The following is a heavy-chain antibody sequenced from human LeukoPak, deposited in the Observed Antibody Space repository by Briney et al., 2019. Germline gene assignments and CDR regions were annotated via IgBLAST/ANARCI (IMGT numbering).Heavy chain of an antibody. D-gene: IGHD3-10*01. CDR2: IYYSGTT. V-gene: IGHV4-61*10. J-gene: IGHJ6*03. Sequence: SETLSLTCTVSGDSISSGDYYWSWIRQPAGKGLEWIGSIYYSGTTYYNPSLKSRVTISVDTSKNQFSLKLSSVTTADTAVYYCARVEEGYGSGRRGNFYYYYMDVWGKGATVTISS. CDR3: ARVEEGYGSGRRGNFYYYYMDV. CDR1: GDSISSGDYY.